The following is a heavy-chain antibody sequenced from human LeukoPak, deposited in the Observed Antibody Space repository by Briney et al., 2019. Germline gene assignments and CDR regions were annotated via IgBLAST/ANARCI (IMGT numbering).Heavy chain of an antibody. J-gene: IGHJ3*02. CDR3: AKSNGYGLIDI. CDR2: IFYSGST. CDR1: GFTVSYNY. D-gene: IGHD3-22*01. Sequence: GSLRLSCAASGFTVSYNYMSWVRQAPGKALEWIGNIFYSGSTYYSPSLKSRVTISLDTSRNQFSLKLNSVTAADTAVYYCAKSNGYGLIDIWGQGTMVTVSS. V-gene: IGHV4-59*02.